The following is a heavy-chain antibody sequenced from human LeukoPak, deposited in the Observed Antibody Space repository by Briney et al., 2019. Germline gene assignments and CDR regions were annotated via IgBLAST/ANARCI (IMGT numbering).Heavy chain of an antibody. CDR3: ARFNWGSSHSPYYFDY. CDR2: IYHSGDS. CDR1: GDSISISDTY. Sequence: SETLSLTCTVSGDSISISDTYWSWIRQSPGKGLEWIGYIYHSGDSYYNPSLKSRVTISVDTSKNQFSLHLSSVTAADTAVYYCARFNWGSSHSPYYFDYWGQGALVTVSS. D-gene: IGHD3-16*01. V-gene: IGHV4-30-4*01. J-gene: IGHJ4*02.